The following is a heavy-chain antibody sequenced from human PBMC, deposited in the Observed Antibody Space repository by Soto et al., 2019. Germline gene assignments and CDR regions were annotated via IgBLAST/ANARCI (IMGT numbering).Heavy chain of an antibody. V-gene: IGHV3-21*06. J-gene: IGHJ6*02. CDR2: ISSTTNYI. D-gene: IGHD6-6*01. CDR3: ARLGVAARLYYYYYGMDV. Sequence: GGSLRLSCAASGFTFTRYSMNWVRQAPGKGLEWVSSISSTTNYIYYGDSMKGRFTISRDNAKNSLYLEMNSLRAGDTAVYYCARLGVAARLYYYYYGMDVWGQGTTVTVSS. CDR1: GFTFTRYS.